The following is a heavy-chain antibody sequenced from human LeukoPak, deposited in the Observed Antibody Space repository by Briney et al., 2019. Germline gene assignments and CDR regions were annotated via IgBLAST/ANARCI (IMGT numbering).Heavy chain of an antibody. CDR1: GGSISSYY. J-gene: IGHJ3*02. D-gene: IGHD3-10*01. CDR2: TSGTG. Sequence: SETLSLTCTVSGGSISSYYWNWIRQPAGKGLEWIGITSGTGNYNPSLKSRVSMSVDTSRNLVSLTLTSVTAADTAVYYCARLYYYNDGGLYFGPEAFDIWGQGTRVTVSS. V-gene: IGHV4-4*07. CDR3: ARLYYYNDGGLYFGPEAFDI.